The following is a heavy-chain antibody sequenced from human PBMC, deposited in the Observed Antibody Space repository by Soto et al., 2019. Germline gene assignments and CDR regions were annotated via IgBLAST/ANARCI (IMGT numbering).Heavy chain of an antibody. D-gene: IGHD1-26*01. J-gene: IGHJ4*02. V-gene: IGHV4-4*02. Sequence: PSETLSLTCAVSGDSISSSNWWSWVRQSPGKGLEWIGEIYHSGTTNYNPSLKSRVTISVDKSKNQFSLRLNSVTAADTAVYYCARAGSTRFDYWGQGTLVTVSS. CDR2: IYHSGTT. CDR1: GDSISSSNW. CDR3: ARAGSTRFDY.